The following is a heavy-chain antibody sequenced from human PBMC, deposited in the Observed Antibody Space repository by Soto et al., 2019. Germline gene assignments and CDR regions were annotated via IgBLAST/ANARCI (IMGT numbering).Heavy chain of an antibody. V-gene: IGHV3-23*01. Sequence: GGFLRLSCAASGFTFSSYAMSWVRQAPGKGLEWVSAISGSGGSTYYADSVKGRFTISRDNSKNTLYLQMNSLRAEDTAVYYCAKRGFMVRGADMRGIFDYWGQGTLVTVSS. CDR3: AKRGFMVRGADMRGIFDY. D-gene: IGHD3-10*01. J-gene: IGHJ4*02. CDR2: ISGSGGST. CDR1: GFTFSSYA.